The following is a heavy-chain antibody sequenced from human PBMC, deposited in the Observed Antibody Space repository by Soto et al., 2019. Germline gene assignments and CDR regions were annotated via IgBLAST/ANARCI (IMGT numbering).Heavy chain of an antibody. CDR3: ARDQGSGFDY. D-gene: IGHD3-10*01. J-gene: IGHJ4*02. CDR2: ISSSSSTI. CDR1: GFTFSSYS. V-gene: IGHV3-48*01. Sequence: EVQLVESGGGLVQPGGSLRLSCAASGFTFSSYSMNWVRQAPGKGLEWVSYISSSSSTIYYADSVKGRFTISRDNAKNSLSLQMNSLRAEDTAVYYCARDQGSGFDYWGQGTLVTVSS.